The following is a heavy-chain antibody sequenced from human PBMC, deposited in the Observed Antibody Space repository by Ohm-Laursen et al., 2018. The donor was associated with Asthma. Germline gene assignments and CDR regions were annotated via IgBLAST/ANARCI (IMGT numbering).Heavy chain of an antibody. CDR1: GFTFSRYG. V-gene: IGHV3-30*03. J-gene: IGHJ5*02. Sequence: SLRLSCAASGFTFSRYGMHWVRQAPGKGLEWVAVMSYDGSNKYYADSVKGRFTISRDNSKNTLYLQMNSLRAEDTAVYYCARAYQLLGNWFDPWGQGTLVTVSS. D-gene: IGHD2-2*01. CDR2: MSYDGSNK. CDR3: ARAYQLLGNWFDP.